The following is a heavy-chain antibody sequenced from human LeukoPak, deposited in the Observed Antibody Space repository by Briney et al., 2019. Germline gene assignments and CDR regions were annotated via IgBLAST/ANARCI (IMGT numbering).Heavy chain of an antibody. J-gene: IGHJ4*02. V-gene: IGHV1-2*04. D-gene: IGHD3-22*01. CDR2: INPNSSGT. CDR1: GYTFTGYY. Sequence: ASVKVSCKASGYTFTGYYMHWVRQAPGQGLEWMGWINPNSSGTNYAQKFQGWVTMTRDTSISTAYMELSRLRSDDTAVYYCARGPRYYDSSPLDYWGQGTLVTVSS. CDR3: ARGPRYYDSSPLDY.